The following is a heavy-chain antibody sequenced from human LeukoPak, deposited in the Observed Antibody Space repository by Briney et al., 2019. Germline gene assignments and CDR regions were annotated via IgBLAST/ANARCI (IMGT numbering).Heavy chain of an antibody. J-gene: IGHJ4*02. CDR3: ARGGGITIFGVVPDY. Sequence: SETLSLTCTVSGGSISSYYWSWIRQPPGKGLEWIGYIYYSGSTNYNPSLKSRVTISVDTSKNRFSLKLSSVTAADTAVYYCARGGGITIFGVVPDYWGPGTLVTVSS. D-gene: IGHD3-3*01. CDR2: IYYSGST. CDR1: GGSISSYY. V-gene: IGHV4-59*01.